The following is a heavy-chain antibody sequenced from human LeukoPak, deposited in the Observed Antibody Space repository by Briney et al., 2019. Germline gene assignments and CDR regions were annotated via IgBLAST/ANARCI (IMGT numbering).Heavy chain of an antibody. V-gene: IGHV3-74*01. D-gene: IGHD4-17*01. CDR3: ARGRYGDYH. CDR2: INPDGSTT. J-gene: IGHJ4*02. CDR1: GFTFTNYW. Sequence: GGSLRLSCAASGFTFTNYWMFWVRQAPGKGLVWVSGINPDGSTTTYADSVKGRFTISRENAKSTLYLHTNILRVEDTAVYYCARGRYGDYHWGQGILVTVSS.